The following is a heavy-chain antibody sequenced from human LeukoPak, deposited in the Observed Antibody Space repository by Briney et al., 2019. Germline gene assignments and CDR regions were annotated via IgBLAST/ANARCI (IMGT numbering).Heavy chain of an antibody. CDR1: GYSISSGYY. CDR2: IYHSGST. V-gene: IGHV4-38-2*02. CDR3: ARHPGYDSSGYHFDY. D-gene: IGHD3-22*01. J-gene: IGHJ4*02. Sequence: SETLSLTCTVSGYSISSGYYWGWIRQPPGKGLEWIGSIYHSGSTYYNPSLKSRVTISVDTSKNQFSLKLSSVTAADTAVYYCARHPGYDSSGYHFDYWGQGTLVTVSS.